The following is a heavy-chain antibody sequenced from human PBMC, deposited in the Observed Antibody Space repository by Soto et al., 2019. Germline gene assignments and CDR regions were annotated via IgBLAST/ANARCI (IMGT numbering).Heavy chain of an antibody. J-gene: IGHJ6*02. V-gene: IGHV3-23*01. Sequence: EVQLLASGGGLVQPGGSLRLSCAASGFTFYSYAMDWVRQAPGKGLEWVSSISARSDNTYYADSVKGRFTISRDHSKSTLYLQVNSLRAEDTAIYYCATRGDSYYYGMNVWGQGNTVTVSS. CDR2: ISARSDNT. CDR3: ATRGDSYYYGMNV. CDR1: GFTFYSYA. D-gene: IGHD3-16*01.